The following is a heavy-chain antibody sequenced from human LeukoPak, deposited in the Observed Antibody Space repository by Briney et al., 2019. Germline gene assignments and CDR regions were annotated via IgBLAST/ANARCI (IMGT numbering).Heavy chain of an antibody. CDR1: GGSISSSSYY. D-gene: IGHD4-11*01. J-gene: IGHJ5*02. Sequence: SETLSLTCTVSGGSISSSSYYWSWIRQPAGKGLEWIGRIYTSGSTNYNPSLKSRVTISVDTSKNQFSLKLSSVTAADTAVYYCASHIRLQGLRPWGQGTLVTVSS. CDR3: ASHIRLQGLRP. CDR2: IYTSGST. V-gene: IGHV4-61*02.